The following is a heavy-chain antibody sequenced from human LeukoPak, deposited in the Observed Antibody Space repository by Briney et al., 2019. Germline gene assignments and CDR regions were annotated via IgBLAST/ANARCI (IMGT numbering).Heavy chain of an antibody. Sequence: ASVKVSCKASVYTFTGYYMHWVRQAPGQGLEWMGWISPNSGGTNYAQKFQGRVTMTRDTSISTAYMELSRLRSDDTAVYYCARRHYYYGSGSYPYYYFDYWGQGTLVTVSS. J-gene: IGHJ4*02. CDR2: ISPNSGGT. CDR3: ARRHYYYGSGSYPYYYFDY. V-gene: IGHV1-2*02. CDR1: VYTFTGYY. D-gene: IGHD3-10*01.